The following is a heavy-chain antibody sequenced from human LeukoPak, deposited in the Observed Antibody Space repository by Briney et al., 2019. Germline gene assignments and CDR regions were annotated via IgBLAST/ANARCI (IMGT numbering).Heavy chain of an antibody. CDR1: GFTFSSYS. Sequence: GGSLRLSCAASGFTFSSYSMNWVRQAPGKGLEWVSSISSSSSYIYYADSVKGRFTISRDNAKNSLYLQMNSLRAEDTAVYYCARDGELAYAFDIWGQGTMVTVSS. CDR3: ARDGELAYAFDI. D-gene: IGHD2-21*01. J-gene: IGHJ3*02. CDR2: ISSSSSYI. V-gene: IGHV3-21*01.